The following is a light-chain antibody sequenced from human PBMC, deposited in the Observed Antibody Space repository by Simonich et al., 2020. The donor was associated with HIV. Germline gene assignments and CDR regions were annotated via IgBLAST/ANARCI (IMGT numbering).Light chain of an antibody. Sequence: DIQMTQSPSTLSASVGDRVTITCRASQSIIRWLAWYQQKPGKAPKLQIYKASSLESGVPSRFSGSGSGTEFTLTIRSLQPDDFATYYCQQYNSYSPYIFGQGTKLEIK. CDR3: QQYNSYSPYI. CDR1: QSIIRW. V-gene: IGKV1-5*03. CDR2: KAS. J-gene: IGKJ2*01.